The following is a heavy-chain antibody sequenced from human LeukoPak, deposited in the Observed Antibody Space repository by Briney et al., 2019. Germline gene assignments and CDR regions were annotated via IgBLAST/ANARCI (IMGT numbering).Heavy chain of an antibody. Sequence: SETLSLTCTVSGGSISSSSYYWGWIRQPPGKGLEWIANIYYSGSTYYNPSLKSRVTISVDTSKNRLSLKLSAVTAADTAVYYCASVRRGFGESSRYYSYYYMDVWGNGTTVPIS. CDR2: IYYSGST. CDR3: ASVRRGFGESSRYYSYYYMDV. CDR1: GGSISSSSYY. D-gene: IGHD3-10*01. J-gene: IGHJ6*03. V-gene: IGHV4-39*01.